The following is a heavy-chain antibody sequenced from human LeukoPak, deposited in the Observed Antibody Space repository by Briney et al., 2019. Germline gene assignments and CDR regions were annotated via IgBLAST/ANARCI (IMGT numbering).Heavy chain of an antibody. J-gene: IGHJ4*02. CDR1: GYTFTGYY. D-gene: IGHD2-2*02. Sequence: ASVKVSCKASGYTFTGYYMHWVRQAPGQGLEWMGWINPNSGGTNYAQKSQGRVTMTRDTSISTAYKELSRLRSDDTAVYYCARDRNFCSSTSCYILYYFDYWGQGTLVTVSS. V-gene: IGHV1-2*02. CDR3: ARDRNFCSSTSCYILYYFDY. CDR2: INPNSGGT.